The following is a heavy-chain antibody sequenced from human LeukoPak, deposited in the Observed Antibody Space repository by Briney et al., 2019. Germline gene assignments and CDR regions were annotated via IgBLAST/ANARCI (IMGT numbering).Heavy chain of an antibody. Sequence: SETLSLTCTVSGDSINAYYWGWIRQPPGKGLEWIGYIYFSGTTKYNPSLESRVTISVDTSKNQFSLKLSSVTAADTAVYYCARRRAEGGSNGHYSWFDPWGQGILVTVSS. J-gene: IGHJ5*02. CDR2: IYFSGTT. CDR1: GDSINAYY. CDR3: ARRRAEGGSNGHYSWFDP. V-gene: IGHV4-59*08. D-gene: IGHD6-13*01.